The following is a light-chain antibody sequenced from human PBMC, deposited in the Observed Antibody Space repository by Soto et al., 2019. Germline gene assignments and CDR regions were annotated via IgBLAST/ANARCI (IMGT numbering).Light chain of an antibody. CDR2: GAS. CDR3: QQYGSSPYT. CDR1: QSVSSSY. Sequence: EIVLTQSPGTLSLSPGERATLSCRASQSVSSSYLAWYQQKPGQAPRLLIYGASSRPTGIPDRFSGSGSRTDFTLTISRLEPEDFAVYYCQQYGSSPYTFGQGTKLEI. J-gene: IGKJ2*01. V-gene: IGKV3-20*01.